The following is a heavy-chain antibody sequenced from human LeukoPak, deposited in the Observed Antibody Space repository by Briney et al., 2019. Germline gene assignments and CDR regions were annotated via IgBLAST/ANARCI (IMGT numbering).Heavy chain of an antibody. Sequence: GGSLRLSCAASGFTFSDYYMSLIRQAPGKGLEWVSYISSSGSTIYYADSVKGRFTISRDNAKNSLYLQMNSLRAEDTAVYYCARDLYYYDSSGYYNPPGYWGQGTLVTVSS. D-gene: IGHD3-22*01. CDR1: GFTFSDYY. CDR2: ISSSGSTI. V-gene: IGHV3-11*01. J-gene: IGHJ4*02. CDR3: ARDLYYYDSSGYYNPPGY.